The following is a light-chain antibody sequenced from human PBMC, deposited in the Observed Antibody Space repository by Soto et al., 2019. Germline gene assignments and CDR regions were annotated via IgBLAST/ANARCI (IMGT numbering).Light chain of an antibody. J-gene: IGLJ2*01. CDR3: SSYTSSSPVV. CDR2: EVS. CDR1: SSDVGGYNY. V-gene: IGLV2-14*01. Sequence: QSALTQPASVSGSPGQSISISCTGTSSDVGGYNYVSWYQQHPGKAPKLMIYEVSNRPSGVSNRFSGSKPGNPASLTISGLQTEDEADYYCSSYTSSSPVVLGGSTTLTVL.